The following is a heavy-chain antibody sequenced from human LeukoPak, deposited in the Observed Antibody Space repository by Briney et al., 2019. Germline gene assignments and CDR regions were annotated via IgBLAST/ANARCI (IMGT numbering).Heavy chain of an antibody. J-gene: IGHJ3*02. CDR3: ARARLYYDSSGYYHDAFDI. CDR1: GFTVSSNY. CDR2: IYSGGST. Sequence: GGSLRLSCAASGFTVSSNYMSWVRQAPGKGLEWVSVIYSGGSTYYADSVKGRFTISRDNSKNTLYLQMNSLRAEDTAVYYCARARLYYDSSGYYHDAFDIWGQGTMVTVSS. D-gene: IGHD3-22*01. V-gene: IGHV3-66*02.